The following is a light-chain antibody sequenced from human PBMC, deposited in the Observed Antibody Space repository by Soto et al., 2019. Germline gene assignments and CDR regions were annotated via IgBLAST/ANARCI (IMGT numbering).Light chain of an antibody. Sequence: DIQMTQSPSTLSASVGDRVTVTCRASQSISSSLAWFQQKPGKAPKLLMYHVSRLNSGVSSRFIGSGSGTEFTLTISRLQPDDFANYYCQQYDTHFWTFGQGTKVEIK. V-gene: IGKV1-5*03. CDR1: QSISSS. CDR2: HVS. CDR3: QQYDTHFWT. J-gene: IGKJ1*01.